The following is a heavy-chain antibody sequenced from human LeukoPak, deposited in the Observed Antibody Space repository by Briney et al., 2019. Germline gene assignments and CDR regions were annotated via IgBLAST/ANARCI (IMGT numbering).Heavy chain of an antibody. V-gene: IGHV1-18*01. CDR2: ISTYNGNT. CDR3: ARDAGVVVPTARVPLNP. J-gene: IGHJ5*02. Sequence: GASVKVSCKASGYTFTSYGIRWVRQAPGQGLEWMGWISTYNGNTNYAQKLQDRVTMTTDTSTSIVYMELRSLRSDDTAVYYCARDAGVVVPTARVPLNPWGRGTLVTVS. CDR1: GYTFTSYG. D-gene: IGHD2-2*01.